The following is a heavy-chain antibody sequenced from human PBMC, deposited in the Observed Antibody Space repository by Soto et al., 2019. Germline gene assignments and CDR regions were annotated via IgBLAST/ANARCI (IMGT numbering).Heavy chain of an antibody. CDR1: GGTFSSYT. J-gene: IGHJ4*02. CDR3: ARGVLTMVRGVSATPFDY. Sequence: QVQLVQSGAEVKKPGSSVKVSCKASGGTFSSYTISWVRQAPGQGLEWMGRIIPILGIANYAQKFQGRVTITADKATRTAYMELSSLRSEDTAVYYCARGVLTMVRGVSATPFDYWGQGTLVTVSS. D-gene: IGHD3-10*01. CDR2: IIPILGIA. V-gene: IGHV1-69*02.